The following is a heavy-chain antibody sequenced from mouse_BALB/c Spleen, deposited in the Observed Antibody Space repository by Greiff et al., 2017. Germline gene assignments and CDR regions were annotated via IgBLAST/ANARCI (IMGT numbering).Heavy chain of an antibody. D-gene: IGHD2-10*02. V-gene: IGHV5-6-5*01. CDR1: GFTFSSYA. J-gene: IGHJ2*01. CDR3: ARERYGEAYFDY. Sequence: DVHLVESGGGLVKPGGSLKLSCAASGFTFSSYAMSWVRQTPEKRLEWVASISSGGSTYYPDSVKGRFTISRDNARNILYLQMSSLRSEDTAMYYCARERYGEAYFDYWGQGTTLTVSS. CDR2: ISSGGST.